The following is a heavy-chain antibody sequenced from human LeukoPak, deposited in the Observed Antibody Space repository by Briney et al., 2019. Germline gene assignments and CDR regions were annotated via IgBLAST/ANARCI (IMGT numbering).Heavy chain of an antibody. D-gene: IGHD3-22*01. CDR3: AEGLYYYDSSGSYYFDY. CDR1: GFTFSSYA. CDR2: ISGSGGST. Sequence: GGSLRLSCAASGFTFSSYAMSWVRQAPGKGLEWVSAISGSGGSTYYADSVKGRFTISRDNSKNTLYLQMNSLRAEDTAVYYCAEGLYYYDSSGSYYFDYWGQGTLVTVSS. J-gene: IGHJ4*02. V-gene: IGHV3-23*01.